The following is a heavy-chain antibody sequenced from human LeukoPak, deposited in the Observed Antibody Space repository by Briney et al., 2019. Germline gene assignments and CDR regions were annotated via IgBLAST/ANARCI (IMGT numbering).Heavy chain of an antibody. CDR1: GGTFSSYA. CDR2: IIPILGIA. D-gene: IGHD3-22*01. V-gene: IGHV1-69*04. CDR3: ARVYDSSGYYFDY. J-gene: IGHJ4*02. Sequence: SVKVSCKASGGTFSSYAISWVRQAPGQGLEWMGRIIPILGIANYAQKFQGRVTITADKSTSTAYMELSSLRSEDTAVYYCARVYDSSGYYFDYWGQGTLVTVSS.